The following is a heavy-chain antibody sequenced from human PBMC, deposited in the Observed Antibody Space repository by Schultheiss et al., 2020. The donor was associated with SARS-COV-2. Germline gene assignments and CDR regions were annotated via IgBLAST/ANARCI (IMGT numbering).Heavy chain of an antibody. Sequence: GGSLRLSCKGSGYSFSNYWIGWVRQVPGKGLESMGIIYPGDSDSKYSPSFQGQVSFSADKSISTAHLQWSSLKASDTAMYYCARRRDYDGSGVSGPYDVFDIWGRGTKVTVSS. V-gene: IGHV5-51*01. CDR2: IYPGDSDS. J-gene: IGHJ3*02. D-gene: IGHD3-10*01. CDR1: GYSFSNYW. CDR3: ARRRDYDGSGVSGPYDVFDI.